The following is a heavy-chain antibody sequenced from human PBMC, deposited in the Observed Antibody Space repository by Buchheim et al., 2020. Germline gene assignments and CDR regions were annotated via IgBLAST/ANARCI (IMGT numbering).Heavy chain of an antibody. CDR1: GGSTRSSGYY. V-gene: IGHV4-31*03. Sequence: QVQLQESGPGLVKPSQTLSLTCTVTGGSTRSSGYYWSWIRQHPGKGLEWIGYIYYSGTTYYNPSLKSRVTISIDTSKNQFSLKVTSVTAADTAVYYCASSEDFGDYVFDYWGQGT. J-gene: IGHJ4*02. CDR2: IYYSGTT. D-gene: IGHD3-16*01. CDR3: ASSEDFGDYVFDY.